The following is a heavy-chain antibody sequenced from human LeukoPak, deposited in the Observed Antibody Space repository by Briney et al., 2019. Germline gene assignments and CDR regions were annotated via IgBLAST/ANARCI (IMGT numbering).Heavy chain of an antibody. J-gene: IGHJ4*02. CDR1: GGSISHYY. D-gene: IGHD2-21*01. CDR3: ARGVVIAPQTFDY. Sequence: PSETLSLTCTVSGGSISHYYWSWIRQPPGKGLEWIGYIYYSGSTNYNPSLKSRVTISVDTSKNQFSLKLSSVTAADTAVYYCARGVVIAPQTFDYWGQGTLVTVSS. CDR2: IYYSGST. V-gene: IGHV4-59*01.